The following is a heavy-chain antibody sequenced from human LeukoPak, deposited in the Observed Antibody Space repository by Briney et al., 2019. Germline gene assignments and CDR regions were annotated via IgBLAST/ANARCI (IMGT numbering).Heavy chain of an antibody. D-gene: IGHD2-15*01. CDR1: GFAFSTYG. Sequence: PGGSLRLSCTASGFAFSTYGMNWVRQAPGKGLEWVSYISSSNTIYYADSVKGRFTISRDNAKNSLYLQMSSLRDEDTAVYYCAQKGGTDHWGQGTLVTVSS. CDR3: AQKGGTDH. J-gene: IGHJ4*02. CDR2: ISSSNTI. V-gene: IGHV3-48*02.